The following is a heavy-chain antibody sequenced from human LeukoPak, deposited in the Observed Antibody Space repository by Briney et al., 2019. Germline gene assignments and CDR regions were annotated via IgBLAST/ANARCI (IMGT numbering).Heavy chain of an antibody. CDR3: AGGFSNFPSDY. V-gene: IGHV1-2*02. Sequence: GASVKVSCKASGYTFSNYYIHWVRQAPGQGLEWMGWINPKSGGTNHAQKFQGRLSMARDTSTSTAYMEMTRLKSDDTAVYYCAGGFSNFPSDYWGQGTLVTVSS. CDR2: INPKSGGT. D-gene: IGHD3-10*01. CDR1: GYTFSNYY. J-gene: IGHJ4*02.